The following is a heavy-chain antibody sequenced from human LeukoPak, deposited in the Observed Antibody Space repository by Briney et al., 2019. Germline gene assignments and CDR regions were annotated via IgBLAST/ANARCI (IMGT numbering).Heavy chain of an antibody. CDR3: ARAYSGSYFKPTKFDY. Sequence: PSETLSLTCTVSGGSISSYYWSWIRQPPGKGLEWIGYIYYSGSTNYNPSLKSRVTISVDTSKNQFSLKLSSVTAAGTAVYYCARAYSGSYFKPTKFDYWGQGTLVTVSS. D-gene: IGHD1-26*01. V-gene: IGHV4-59*01. CDR2: IYYSGST. J-gene: IGHJ4*02. CDR1: GGSISSYY.